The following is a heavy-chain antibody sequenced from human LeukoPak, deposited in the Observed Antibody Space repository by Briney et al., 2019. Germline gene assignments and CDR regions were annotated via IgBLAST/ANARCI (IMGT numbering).Heavy chain of an antibody. J-gene: IGHJ4*02. V-gene: IGHV3-30-3*01. CDR1: GFTFSSYA. D-gene: IGHD6-13*01. CDR2: ISYDGSNK. CDR3: ARMKEQLALDY. Sequence: GGSLRLSCAASGFTFSSYAMHWVRRAPGKGLEWVAVISYDGSNKYYADSVKGRFTISRDNSKNTLYLQMNSLRAEDTAVYYCARMKEQLALDYWGQGTLVTVSS.